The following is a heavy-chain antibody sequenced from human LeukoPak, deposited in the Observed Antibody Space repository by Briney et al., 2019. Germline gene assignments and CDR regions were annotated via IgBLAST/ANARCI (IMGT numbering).Heavy chain of an antibody. D-gene: IGHD3-10*01. J-gene: IGHJ4*02. V-gene: IGHV3-48*02. CDR3: ARLWFGELF. Sequence: DSVMGRFTISRDNAKNSLYLQMNSLRDEDTAVYYCARLWFGELFWGQGTLVTVSS.